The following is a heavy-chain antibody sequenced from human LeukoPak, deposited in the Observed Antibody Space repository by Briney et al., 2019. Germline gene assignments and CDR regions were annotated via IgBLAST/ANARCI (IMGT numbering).Heavy chain of an antibody. CDR1: GFTFDNYN. CDR2: ISSGTNYI. J-gene: IGHJ4*02. V-gene: IGHV3-21*01. D-gene: IGHD2-8*02. CDR3: ARSAGGNYFDY. Sequence: GGSLRLSCAASGFTFDNYNMNWVRQAPEKGLEWVSSISSGTNYIFEADSVKGRFTVTKDTALNSLSLQMNSLRADDTAVYYCARSAGGNYFDYWDQGTLVTVSS.